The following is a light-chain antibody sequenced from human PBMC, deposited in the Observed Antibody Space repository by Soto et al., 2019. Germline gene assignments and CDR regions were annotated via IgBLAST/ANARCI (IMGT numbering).Light chain of an antibody. CDR1: RSVLYKSNNKNH. Sequence: DIVMTQSPDSLAVSLGERATMNCKCSRSVLYKSNNKNHLAWYQQKPGQPPQLIIYWASTRESGVPERFSGSGSGTDFTLTISSLEAEDVALYYCQQYYSTPGTFGPGTKVDSK. V-gene: IGKV4-1*01. J-gene: IGKJ3*01. CDR2: WAS. CDR3: QQYYSTPGT.